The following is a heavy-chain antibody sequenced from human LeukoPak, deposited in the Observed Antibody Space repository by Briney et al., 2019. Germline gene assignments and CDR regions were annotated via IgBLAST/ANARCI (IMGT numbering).Heavy chain of an antibody. J-gene: IGHJ4*02. Sequence: SETLSLTCAVSGGSISSSHWWSWVRQPPGKGLAWIGEIYHSGSTNYNPSLKSRVTISVDKSKNQFSLKMTSVTVADTAVYFCARKTYTSGLFDYWGQGTQVTVSS. V-gene: IGHV4-4*02. CDR1: GGSISSSHW. D-gene: IGHD5-18*01. CDR3: ARKTYTSGLFDY. CDR2: IYHSGST.